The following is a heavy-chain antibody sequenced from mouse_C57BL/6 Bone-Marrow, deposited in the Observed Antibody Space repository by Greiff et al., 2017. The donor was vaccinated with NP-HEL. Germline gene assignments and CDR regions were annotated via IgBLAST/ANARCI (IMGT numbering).Heavy chain of an antibody. J-gene: IGHJ3*01. CDR1: GFTFNTYA. CDR3: VRDALYSRGAY. Sequence: DVKLVESGGGLVQPKGSLKLSCAASGFTFNTYAMHWVRQAPGKGLEWVARIRSKSSNYATYYAVSVKDRFTISRDDSQSMLYLQMNNLNTEDTAMYYCVRDALYSRGAYWGQGTLVTVSA. D-gene: IGHD2-5*01. V-gene: IGHV10-3*01. CDR2: IRSKSSNYAT.